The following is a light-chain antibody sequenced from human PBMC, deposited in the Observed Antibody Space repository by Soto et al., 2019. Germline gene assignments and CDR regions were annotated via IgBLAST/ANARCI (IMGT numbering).Light chain of an antibody. CDR2: GNS. CDR3: QSYDNSLSAFV. V-gene: IGLV1-40*01. J-gene: IGLJ1*01. CDR1: SSNIGAGYD. Sequence: QPFLTQPPAVSGAPWQRFTISCTGSSSNIGAGYDVHWYQQLPGTAPKLLIYGNSDRPSGVPDRFSGSKSDTSASLAITGLQAEDEADYYCQSYDNSLSAFVFGTGTKVNVL.